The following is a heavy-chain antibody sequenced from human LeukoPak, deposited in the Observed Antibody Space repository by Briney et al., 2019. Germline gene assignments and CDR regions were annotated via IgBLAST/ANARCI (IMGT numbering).Heavy chain of an antibody. CDR2: IIPYNGNT. CDR3: ALVNRPYDDY. Sequence: GASVKVSCKASGCTFTSYTINWVRQAPGQGLEYMGWIIPYNGNTNYVQKFQGRVTMTTDTSTTTAYMERTSLRSDGTAVCYCALVNRPYDDYWGQGTLVTVSS. V-gene: IGHV1-18*04. J-gene: IGHJ4*02. CDR1: GCTFTSYT. D-gene: IGHD3-9*01.